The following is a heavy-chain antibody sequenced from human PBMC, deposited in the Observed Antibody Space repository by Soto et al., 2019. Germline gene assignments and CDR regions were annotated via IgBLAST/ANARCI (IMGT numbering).Heavy chain of an antibody. CDR3: ARMADMITFGGVIAPVAFDI. Sequence: QVQLVQSGAEVKKPGSSVNVSCKASGGTFSSYAISWVRQAPGQGLEWMGGIIPIFGTANYAQKFQGRVTITADESTSTAYMELSSLRSEDTAVYYCARMADMITFGGVIAPVAFDIWGQGTMVTVSS. J-gene: IGHJ3*02. V-gene: IGHV1-69*01. CDR1: GGTFSSYA. CDR2: IIPIFGTA. D-gene: IGHD3-16*02.